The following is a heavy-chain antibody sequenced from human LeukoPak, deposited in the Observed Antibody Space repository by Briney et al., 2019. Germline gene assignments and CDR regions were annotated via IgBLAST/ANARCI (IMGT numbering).Heavy chain of an antibody. D-gene: IGHD3-10*01. Sequence: SVKVSCKASGYTFTGYYMHWVRQAPGQGLEWMGGIIPIFGTANYAQKFQGRVTITADKSTSTAYMELSSLRSEDTAVYYCARGGQDERYYYGSGSYFDYWGQGTLVTVSS. V-gene: IGHV1-69*06. J-gene: IGHJ4*02. CDR2: IIPIFGTA. CDR1: GYTFTGYY. CDR3: ARGGQDERYYYGSGSYFDY.